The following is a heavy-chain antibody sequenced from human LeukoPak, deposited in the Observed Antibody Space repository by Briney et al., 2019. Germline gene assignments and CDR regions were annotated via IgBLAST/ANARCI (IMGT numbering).Heavy chain of an antibody. CDR1: GGSFSSYA. CDR3: ARDSPYYYDSSGGRFDAFDI. V-gene: IGHV1-69*13. Sequence: GASVKVSCKASGGSFSSYAISWVRQAPGQGLEWMGGIIPIFGPANYAQKFQGRVTITADESTSTAYMELSSLRSEDTAVYYCARDSPYYYDSSGGRFDAFDIWGQGTMVTVSS. D-gene: IGHD3-22*01. J-gene: IGHJ3*02. CDR2: IIPIFGPA.